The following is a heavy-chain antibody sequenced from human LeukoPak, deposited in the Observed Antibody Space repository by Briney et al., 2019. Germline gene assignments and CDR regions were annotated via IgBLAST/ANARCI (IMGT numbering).Heavy chain of an antibody. J-gene: IGHJ6*03. D-gene: IGHD6-13*01. Sequence: PSETLSLTCAVYGGSFSGYYWSWIRQPPGKGLEWIGEINHSGSTNYNPSLKSRVTISVDTSKNQFSLKLSSVTAADTAVYYCARKAAGTRYYYYYMDVWGKGTTVTVSS. CDR2: INHSGST. CDR1: GGSFSGYY. CDR3: ARKAAGTRYYYYYMDV. V-gene: IGHV4-34*01.